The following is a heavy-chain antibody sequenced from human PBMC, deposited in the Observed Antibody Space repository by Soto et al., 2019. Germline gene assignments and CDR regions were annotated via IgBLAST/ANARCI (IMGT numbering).Heavy chain of an antibody. CDR1: GYTFSSYG. CDR3: ARDTDPYCYGASCYHGY. V-gene: IGHV1-18*04. CDR2: ISAYNDNT. D-gene: IGHD2-15*01. J-gene: IGHJ4*02. Sequence: ASVKVSCKASGYTFSSYGISWVRQAPGQGLEWMGWISAYNDNTHYAQKLQGRVIMTTDTSTNTAYMELRSLSSGDTAVYYCARDTDPYCYGASCYHGYWGQGTLVTVSS.